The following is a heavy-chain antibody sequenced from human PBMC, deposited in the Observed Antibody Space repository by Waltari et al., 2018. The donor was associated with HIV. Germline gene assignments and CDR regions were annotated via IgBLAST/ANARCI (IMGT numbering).Heavy chain of an antibody. D-gene: IGHD3-10*01. Sequence: QVQLQQWGAGLLKPSETLSLTCAVYGGSFSGYYWSWIRQPPGKGLEWIGEINHSGSTNYNPSLKSRVTISVDTSKNQFSLKLSSVTAADTAVYYCARGAGSGLYYFDYWGQGTLVTVSS. J-gene: IGHJ4*02. CDR3: ARGAGSGLYYFDY. CDR2: INHSGST. V-gene: IGHV4-34*01. CDR1: GGSFSGYY.